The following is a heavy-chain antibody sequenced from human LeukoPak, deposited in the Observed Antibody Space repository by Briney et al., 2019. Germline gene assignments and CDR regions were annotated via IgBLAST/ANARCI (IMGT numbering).Heavy chain of an antibody. CDR3: ARDPGPNYFDY. V-gene: IGHV3-48*01. CDR2: ISDSGDSI. J-gene: IGHJ4*02. Sequence: GGSLRLSCAASGFAFSRFSMNWVRQAPGKGLEWVSYISDSGDSIYYADSVKGRFTISRDNSKNTLYLQMNNLKAEDTAVYYCARDPGPNYFDYWGQGTLVSVSS. CDR1: GFAFSRFS.